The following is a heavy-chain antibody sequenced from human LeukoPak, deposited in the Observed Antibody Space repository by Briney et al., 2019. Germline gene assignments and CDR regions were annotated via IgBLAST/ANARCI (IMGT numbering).Heavy chain of an antibody. V-gene: IGHV4-59*01. CDR2: IYSSGST. D-gene: IGHD3-22*01. J-gene: IGHJ4*02. CDR3: ASRGYYDNSAYFRN. CDR1: GGSISGYY. Sequence: SETLSLTCSVSGGSISGYYFSWIRQPPGEGLEWIAYIYSSGSTNYCNPSLKSRVTISADTSKSQFSLNLTSVTAADTAVYFCASRGYYDNSAYFRNWGQGTLVTVSS.